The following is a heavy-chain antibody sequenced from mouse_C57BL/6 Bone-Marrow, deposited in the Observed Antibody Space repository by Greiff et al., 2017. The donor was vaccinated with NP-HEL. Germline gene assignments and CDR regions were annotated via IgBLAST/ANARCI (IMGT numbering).Heavy chain of an antibody. D-gene: IGHD1-1*01. J-gene: IGHJ4*01. CDR3: ARPSDYYGSSYYYAMDY. Sequence: EVKLVESGGGLVQPGGSLKLSCAASGFTFSDYYMYWVRQTPEKRLEWVAYISNGGGSTYYPDTVKGRFPISRDNAKNTLYLQMSRLKSEDTAMYYCARPSDYYGSSYYYAMDYWGQGTSVTVSS. CDR1: GFTFSDYY. CDR2: ISNGGGST. V-gene: IGHV5-12*01.